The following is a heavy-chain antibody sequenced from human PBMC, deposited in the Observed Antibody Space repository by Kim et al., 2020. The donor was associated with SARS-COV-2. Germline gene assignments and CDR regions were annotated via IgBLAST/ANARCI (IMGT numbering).Heavy chain of an antibody. CDR1: GFTFSSYW. CDR2: IKQDGSEK. D-gene: IGHD6-13*01. Sequence: GGSLRLSCAASGFTFSSYWMSWVRQAPGKGLEWVANIKQDGSEKYSVDSVKGRFTISRDNAKNSLYLQMNSLRAEDTAVYYCARDSFAAAGNEYYYGMDVWGQGTTVTVSS. J-gene: IGHJ6*02. V-gene: IGHV3-7*03. CDR3: ARDSFAAAGNEYYYGMDV.